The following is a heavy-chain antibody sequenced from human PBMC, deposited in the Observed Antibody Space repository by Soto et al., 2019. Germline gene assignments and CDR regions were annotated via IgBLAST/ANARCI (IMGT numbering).Heavy chain of an antibody. J-gene: IGHJ3*02. D-gene: IGHD5-18*01. CDR3: ARQRAWYGYWAFDI. V-gene: IGHV4-39*01. Sequence: QVQLQESGPGLVKPSETLPLTCTVSADTVSGDSFSSTYFHWGWIRHPPGKGLEWIGSISYGGHTYHNQDLKSQHTISVDKPKNQFSLKMSSVTAAVTAVYYCARQRAWYGYWAFDIWGQGTMVTV. CDR1: GDSFSSTYFH. CDR2: ISYGGHT.